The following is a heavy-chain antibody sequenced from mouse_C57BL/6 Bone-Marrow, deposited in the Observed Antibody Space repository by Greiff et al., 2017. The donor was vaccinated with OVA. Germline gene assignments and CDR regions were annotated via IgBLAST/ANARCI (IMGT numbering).Heavy chain of an antibody. CDR3: AKYGNGYFDV. CDR1: GFTFSSYA. J-gene: IGHJ1*03. Sequence: EVQVVESGGGLVKPGGSLKLSCAASGFTFSSYAMSWVRQTPEKRLEWVATISDGGGYTYYPDNVKGRFTISRDNAKNNLYLRIRHLKSEAADMYYCAKYGNGYFDVWGTGTTVTVSA. D-gene: IGHD2-10*02. CDR2: ISDGGGYT. V-gene: IGHV5-4*01.